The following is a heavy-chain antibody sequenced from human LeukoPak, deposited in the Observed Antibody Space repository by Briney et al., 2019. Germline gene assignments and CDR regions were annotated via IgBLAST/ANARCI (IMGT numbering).Heavy chain of an antibody. J-gene: IGHJ4*02. Sequence: SETLSLTCTVSGGSINNHYWSWIRQPPGKGLEWIGYIHSTGSTHYNPSLKSRVTISVDRSENQFSLKVTSVTAADTAVYYCASLGFCTGTRCLEDSWGQGTLVTVAP. V-gene: IGHV4-59*11. CDR1: GGSINNHY. CDR3: ASLGFCTGTRCLEDS. D-gene: IGHD2-2*03. CDR2: IHSTGST.